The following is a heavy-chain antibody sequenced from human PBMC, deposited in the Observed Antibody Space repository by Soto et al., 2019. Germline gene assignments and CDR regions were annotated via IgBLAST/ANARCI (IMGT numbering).Heavy chain of an antibody. CDR1: GASVSSSTGYY. D-gene: IGHD2-8*01. CDR3: AREHGTNGVIDY. Sequence: QVLLQESGPGLVKPSQTLSLTCTVSGASVSSSTGYYWSWIRQHPGKGLEWIGYVYYSGNSYSKPSLRSGVSISVDTSKNEFSLRLTSVTDADTALYYCAREHGTNGVIDYWGQGTLVTVSS. J-gene: IGHJ4*02. V-gene: IGHV4-31*03. CDR2: VYYSGNS.